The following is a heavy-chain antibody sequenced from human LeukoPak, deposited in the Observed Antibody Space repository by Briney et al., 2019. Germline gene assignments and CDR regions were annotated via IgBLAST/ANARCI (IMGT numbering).Heavy chain of an antibody. D-gene: IGHD5-12*01. V-gene: IGHV4-4*07. CDR2: IYTSGST. J-gene: IGHJ4*02. CDR3: ARGLGNYGY. Sequence: PSETLSLTCAVSVGSISSYYWSWIRQPAGEGLKWIGRIYTSGSTNYNPSLKSRVTISVDKSKNQFSLKLSSVTAADTAVDYCARGLGNYGYWGQGTLVTVSS. CDR1: VGSISSYY.